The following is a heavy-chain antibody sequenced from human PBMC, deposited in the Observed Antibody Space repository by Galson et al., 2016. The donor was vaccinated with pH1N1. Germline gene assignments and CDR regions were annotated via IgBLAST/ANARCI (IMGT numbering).Heavy chain of an antibody. CDR2: FYWAGDQ. CDR3: AHRRRGSGTPGVYDY. V-gene: IGHV2-5*02. CDR1: GFSLTNSGVA. J-gene: IGHJ4*02. D-gene: IGHD3-10*01. Sequence: PALVKPTQTLALTCTFSGFSLTNSGVAVGWIRQPPGKALEWLALFYWAGDQRPSPSLKSRLTITKDTSKNQVVLTMTNVDPVDTATYYCAHRRRGSGTPGVYDYWGQGTLVTVSS.